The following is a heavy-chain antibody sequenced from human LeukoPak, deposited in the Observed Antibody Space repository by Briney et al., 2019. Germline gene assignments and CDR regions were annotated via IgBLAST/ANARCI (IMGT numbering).Heavy chain of an antibody. CDR1: GGSISSSNW. J-gene: IGHJ4*02. D-gene: IGHD3-10*01. V-gene: IGHV4-4*02. Sequence: PSETLSLTCAVSGGSISSSNWWSWVRPPPGKGLEWIGEIYHSGSTNYNPSLKSRVTISVDKSKNQFSLKLSSVTAADTAVYYCASRPTYYYAGSYFDYWGQGTLVTVSS. CDR3: ASRPTYYYAGSYFDY. CDR2: IYHSGST.